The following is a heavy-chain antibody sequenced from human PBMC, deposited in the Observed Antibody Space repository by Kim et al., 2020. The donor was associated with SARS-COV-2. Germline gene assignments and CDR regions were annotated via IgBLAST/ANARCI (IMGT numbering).Heavy chain of an antibody. J-gene: IGHJ4*02. CDR2: ISSSGSTL. D-gene: IGHD5-12*01. CDR3: AREKSSGYELDY. Sequence: GGSLRLSCAASGFSFSDYYMSWIRQAPGKGLEWVAHISSSGSTLDHADSVKGRFTISRDNAENSLYPQMDNLRADDTAVYYCAREKSSGYELDYWGQGIL. V-gene: IGHV3-11*01. CDR1: GFSFSDYY.